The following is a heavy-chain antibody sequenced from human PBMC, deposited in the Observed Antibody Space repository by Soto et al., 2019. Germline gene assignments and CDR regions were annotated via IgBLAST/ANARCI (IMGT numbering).Heavy chain of an antibody. CDR2: IGVGRDT. V-gene: IGHV3-13*01. D-gene: IGHD1-1*01. J-gene: IGHJ4*02. Sequence: EVQLVESGGGLVQPGGSLRLSCAASGFTFSTYDFHWVRQATGKGLEWVSAIGVGRDTYYVASVQGRFTISREDAKNSLYLKMNSLRAEDTAVYYCVRERMGENWQDLDNWGQGTLVTVSS. CDR1: GFTFSTYD. CDR3: VRERMGENWQDLDN.